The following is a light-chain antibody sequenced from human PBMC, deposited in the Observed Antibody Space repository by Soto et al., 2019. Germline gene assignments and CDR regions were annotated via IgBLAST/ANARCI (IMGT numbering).Light chain of an antibody. V-gene: IGKV1-5*01. J-gene: IGKJ1*01. CDR3: QHYKAFSPWT. Sequence: DIQMTQSPSALSASVGDRVTITCRASQNISTWLAWYQQKAGKAPKSLIYDASSLESGVPSRMSGIGSGTECTLTISNLQPADSATYYFQHYKAFSPWTFGQGTNVEIK. CDR1: QNISTW. CDR2: DAS.